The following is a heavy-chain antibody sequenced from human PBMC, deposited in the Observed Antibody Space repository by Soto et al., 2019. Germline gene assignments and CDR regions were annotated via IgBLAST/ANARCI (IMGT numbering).Heavy chain of an antibody. CDR3: AGGYCSSTSCYDY. D-gene: IGHD2-2*01. V-gene: IGHV4-59*08. CDR1: GGSISSYY. CDR2: IYYSGST. J-gene: IGHJ4*02. Sequence: PSETLSLTCTVSGGSISSYYWSWIRQPPGKGLERIGYIYYSGSTNYNPSLKSRVTISVDTSKNQFSLKLSSVTAADTAVYYCAGGYCSSTSCYDYWGQGTLVTVSS.